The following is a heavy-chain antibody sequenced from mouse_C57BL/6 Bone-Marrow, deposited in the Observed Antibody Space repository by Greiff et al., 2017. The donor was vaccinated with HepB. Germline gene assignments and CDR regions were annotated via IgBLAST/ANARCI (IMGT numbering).Heavy chain of an antibody. CDR1: GFTFSSYA. J-gene: IGHJ1*03. D-gene: IGHD1-1*01. Sequence: EVQGVESGGGLVKPGGSLKLSCAASGFTFSSYAMSWVRQTPEKRLEWVATISDGGSYTYYPDNVKGRFTISRDNAKNNLYLQMSHLKSEDTAMYYCARGGYYGSSRGWYFDVWGTGTTVTVSS. V-gene: IGHV5-4*01. CDR3: ARGGYYGSSRGWYFDV. CDR2: ISDGGSYT.